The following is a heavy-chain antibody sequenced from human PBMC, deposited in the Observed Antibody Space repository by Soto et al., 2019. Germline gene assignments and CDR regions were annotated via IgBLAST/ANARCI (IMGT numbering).Heavy chain of an antibody. CDR1: GDSVSSNSAA. Sequence: SQTLSLTCATSGDSVSSNSAAWNWIRQSPSRGLEWLGRTYYRSKWYNDYAVSVKSRITINPDTSKNQFSLQLNSVTPEDAAVYYCARDRFYSGEPWFDPWGQGTLVTVSS. V-gene: IGHV6-1*01. CDR2: TYYRSKWYN. J-gene: IGHJ5*02. D-gene: IGHD7-27*01. CDR3: ARDRFYSGEPWFDP.